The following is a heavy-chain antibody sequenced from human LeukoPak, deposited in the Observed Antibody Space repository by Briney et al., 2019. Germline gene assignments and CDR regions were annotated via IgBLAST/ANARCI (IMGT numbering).Heavy chain of an antibody. V-gene: IGHV3-21*01. D-gene: IGHD5-24*01. Sequence: PGGSLRLSCAASGFTFSSYSMNWVRQAPGKGLEWVSSISSSSSYIYYADSVKGRFTISRDNAKNSVYLQINSLRAEDTAVYYCARDLGWLQSDYWGQGTLVTVSS. CDR1: GFTFSSYS. J-gene: IGHJ4*02. CDR2: ISSSSSYI. CDR3: ARDLGWLQSDY.